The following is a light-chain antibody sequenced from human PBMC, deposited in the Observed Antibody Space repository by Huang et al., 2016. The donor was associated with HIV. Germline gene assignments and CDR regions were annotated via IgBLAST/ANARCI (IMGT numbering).Light chain of an antibody. CDR1: QSVSSN. CDR3: QQYDNRPPWT. CDR2: AVS. V-gene: IGKV3-15*01. Sequence: DILLTQSPATLSVSLGERATLSCRATQSVSSNLAWYQQKIGQAPRLLISAVSARANCVSSRFSGSGSGTAFTLTISSLKSEDSAVYYCQQYDNRPPWTFGQGTKVEI. J-gene: IGKJ1*01.